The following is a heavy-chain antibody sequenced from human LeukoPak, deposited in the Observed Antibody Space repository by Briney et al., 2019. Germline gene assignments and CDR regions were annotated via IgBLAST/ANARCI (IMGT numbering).Heavy chain of an antibody. V-gene: IGHV3-53*01. Sequence: GGSLRLSCAASGFTVNNSHMSWVRQAPGKGLEWVSVIYRGDTTYYAESVKGRFTISRDTSKDTLYLQMNSLRAEDTAVYYCARDGGYCSSTSCRLYYYYGMDVWGQGTTVTVSS. CDR3: ARDGGYCSSTSCRLYYYYGMDV. CDR2: IYRGDTT. CDR1: GFTVNNSH. J-gene: IGHJ6*02. D-gene: IGHD2-2*01.